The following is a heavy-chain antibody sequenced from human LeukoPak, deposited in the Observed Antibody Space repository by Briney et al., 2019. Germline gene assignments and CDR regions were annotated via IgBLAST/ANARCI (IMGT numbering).Heavy chain of an antibody. CDR3: VKRETHWYFDV. J-gene: IGHJ2*01. Sequence: SQTLSLTCTVSGGSISSGGHYWSWIRQHPEKGLEWMGYIHYDGSTYYSPSLRSRVFISLNTFENRFSLELISVTAADTAVYYCVKRETHWYFDVWGRGTLVTVSS. CDR2: IHYDGST. V-gene: IGHV4-31*03. CDR1: GGSISSGGHY.